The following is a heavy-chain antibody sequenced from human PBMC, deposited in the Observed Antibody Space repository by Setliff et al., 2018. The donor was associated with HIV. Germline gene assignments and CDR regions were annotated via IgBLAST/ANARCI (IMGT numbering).Heavy chain of an antibody. CDR1: GGSMSSYY. Sequence: PSETLSLTCTVSGGSMSSYYWSWIRQPPGKGLEWVGYIYYSGSTNYNPSLKSRVSISVDTSKNQFSLKLSSVTAADTAMYYCARVQMAYAAFDVWGQGTMVTVSS. CDR3: ARVQMAYAAFDV. J-gene: IGHJ3*01. V-gene: IGHV4-59*01. D-gene: IGHD4-17*01. CDR2: IYYSGST.